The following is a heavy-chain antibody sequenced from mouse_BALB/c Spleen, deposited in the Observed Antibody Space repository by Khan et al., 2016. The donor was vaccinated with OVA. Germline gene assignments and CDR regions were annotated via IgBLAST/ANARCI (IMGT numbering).Heavy chain of an antibody. D-gene: IGHD2-3*01. CDR2: ISSSGST. CDR1: GYSITSDYA. J-gene: IGHJ4*01. CDR3: ARDGSRYNYAIDY. V-gene: IGHV3-2*02. Sequence: EVQLQESGPGLVKPSQSLSLTCTVTGYSITSDYAWNWIRQFPGNKLEWMGYISSSGSTNYNQALKSRITFPRDTSKNQFFLQLNSVTTEDTATYYCARDGSRYNYAIDYWGQGTSVTVAS.